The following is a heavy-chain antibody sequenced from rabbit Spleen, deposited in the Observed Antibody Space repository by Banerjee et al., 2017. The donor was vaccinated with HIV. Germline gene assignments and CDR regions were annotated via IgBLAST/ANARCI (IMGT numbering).Heavy chain of an antibody. V-gene: IGHV1S45*01. J-gene: IGHJ4*01. D-gene: IGHD1-1*01. CDR1: GFSFSRGYD. CDR3: ARDNGSGDYIDVYFDL. CDR2: IYTGNGKT. Sequence: QEQVEESGGDLVKPEGSLTLTCKASGFSFSRGYDMCWVRQAPGRGLEWIGCIYTGNGKTYYASRAKGRFTISKSSSTTVTLQMTSLTAADTATYFCARDNGSGDYIDVYFDLWGQGTLVTVS.